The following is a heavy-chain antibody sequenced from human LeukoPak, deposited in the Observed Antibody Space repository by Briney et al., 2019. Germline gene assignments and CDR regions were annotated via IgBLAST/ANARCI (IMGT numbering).Heavy chain of an antibody. Sequence: GASVKVSCKASGYTFSNYGISWVRQAPGQGLEWMGWINPNSGGTNYAQKFQGRVTMTRDTSISTAYMELSRLRSDDTAVYYCARERYYDSSGYPGASYFDYWGQGTLVTVSS. J-gene: IGHJ4*02. CDR2: INPNSGGT. CDR3: ARERYYDSSGYPGASYFDY. V-gene: IGHV1-2*02. D-gene: IGHD3-22*01. CDR1: GYTFSNYG.